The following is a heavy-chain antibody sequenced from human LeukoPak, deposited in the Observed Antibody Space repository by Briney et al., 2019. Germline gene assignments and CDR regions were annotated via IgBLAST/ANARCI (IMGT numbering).Heavy chain of an antibody. CDR1: GFTFSSYA. CDR2: ISFDGSNK. CDR3: ARSRGYCSGGSCYGAGYYYGMDV. D-gene: IGHD2-15*01. Sequence: GRSLRLSCAASGFTFSSYAMQWVRQAPGKGLEWVAVISFDGSNKYYADSVKGRFTISRDNSKNTLYLQMNSLRAEDTAVYYCARSRGYCSGGSCYGAGYYYGMDVWGQGTTVTVSS. J-gene: IGHJ6*02. V-gene: IGHV3-30-3*01.